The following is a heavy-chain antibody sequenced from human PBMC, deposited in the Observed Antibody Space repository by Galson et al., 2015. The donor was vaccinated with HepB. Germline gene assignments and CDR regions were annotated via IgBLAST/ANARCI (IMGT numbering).Heavy chain of an antibody. CDR2: VVPIFGIG. CDR1: GGTFNSLS. J-gene: IGHJ4*02. D-gene: IGHD2-8*02. CDR3: ATGADCSGGSCSEGY. V-gene: IGHV1-69*10. Sequence: SVKVSCKASGGTFNSLSINWVRQVPGQGLEWIGGVVPIFGIGNHAQKFQDRFTISADRVTTTAYMELTRLTSEDTAIYYCATGADCSGGSCSEGYWGRGTLVTVSS.